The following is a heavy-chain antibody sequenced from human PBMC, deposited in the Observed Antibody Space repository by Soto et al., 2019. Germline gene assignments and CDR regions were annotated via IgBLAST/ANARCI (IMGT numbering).Heavy chain of an antibody. CDR3: ARVRVSSFYDNWFHP. CDR1: GYVITTYL. J-gene: IGHJ5*02. V-gene: IGHV5-10-1*01. D-gene: IGHD3-10*01. CDR2: IAPGDSNK. Sequence: GASLKISSQGSGYVITTYLISWVLQMRGRGRVCVGRIAPGDSNKNPRPSFQGRDNISVDNPISTPYLQFHSLKASDTAIYYCARVRVSSFYDNWFHPWGQGTLVTVS.